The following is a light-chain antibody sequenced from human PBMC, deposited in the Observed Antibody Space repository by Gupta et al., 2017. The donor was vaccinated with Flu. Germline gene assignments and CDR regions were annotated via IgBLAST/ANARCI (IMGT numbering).Light chain of an antibody. CDR2: KAS. J-gene: IGKJ1*01. Sequence: DIQMTQSPSTLSAYVGDRVTITCRASQTISSWLAWYQQKPGKAPNVLIYKASNLESGVPSRFSGSGSGTEFTLTMSSLQPDDCATYYCQQDRAYRRRFGYETKVKI. CDR3: QQDRAYRRR. CDR1: QTISSW. V-gene: IGKV1-5*03.